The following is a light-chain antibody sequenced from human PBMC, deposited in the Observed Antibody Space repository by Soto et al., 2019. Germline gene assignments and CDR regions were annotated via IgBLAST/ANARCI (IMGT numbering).Light chain of an antibody. Sequence: ESVLTQSPGTLSLSPGERATLSCRASQSVSSSYLVWYQQRPGQPPRLLIYGTSNRAAGIPDRFTGTGSGTDSTLTIYRLEPEDSAVYYCQQYGSSALTFGGGTKV. CDR2: GTS. V-gene: IGKV3-20*01. J-gene: IGKJ4*01. CDR3: QQYGSSALT. CDR1: QSVSSSY.